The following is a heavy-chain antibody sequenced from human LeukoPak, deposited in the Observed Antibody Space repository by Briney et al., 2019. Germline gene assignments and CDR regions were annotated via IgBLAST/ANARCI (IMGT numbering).Heavy chain of an antibody. CDR2: ISPGGDTI. CDR3: ARRATVVGPAPFDH. V-gene: IGHV3-23*01. J-gene: IGHJ4*02. D-gene: IGHD4-23*01. CDR1: GFSFTIYA. Sequence: DPGGSLRLSCAASGFSFTIYAMSWVRQAPGKGLEWVSAISPGGDTIYYLDSVKGQFTISRDNSKNTLYLQMNSLRAEDTAVYYCARRATVVGPAPFDHWGQGTLVTVSS.